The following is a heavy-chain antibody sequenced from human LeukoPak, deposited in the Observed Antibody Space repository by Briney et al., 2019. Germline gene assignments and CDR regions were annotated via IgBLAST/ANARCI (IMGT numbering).Heavy chain of an antibody. J-gene: IGHJ6*02. CDR2: INQDGSEK. D-gene: IGHD1-7*01. V-gene: IGHV3-7*01. CDR1: GFTFSSYW. CDR3: ARDRGWNYEGFYYYYGMDV. Sequence: GGSLRLSCAASGFTFSSYWMSWVRQAPGKGLEWVANINQDGSEKYYVDSVKGRFTISRDNAKNSLYLQMNSLRAEDTAVYYCARDRGWNYEGFYYYYGMDVWRQGTTVTVSS.